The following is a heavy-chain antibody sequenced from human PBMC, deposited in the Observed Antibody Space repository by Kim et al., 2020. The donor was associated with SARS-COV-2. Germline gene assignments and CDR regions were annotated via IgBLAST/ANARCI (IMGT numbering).Heavy chain of an antibody. J-gene: IGHJ5*02. CDR1: GYTFTSYD. CDR3: ARGRGSKQWLSTVRFDP. CDR2: MNPNSGNT. Sequence: ASVKFSCKASGYTFTSYDINWVRQATGQGLEWMGWMNPNSGNTGYAQKFQGRVTMTRNTSISTAYMELSSLRSEDTAVYYCARGRGSKQWLSTVRFDPWGQGTLVTVSS. D-gene: IGHD6-19*01. V-gene: IGHV1-8*01.